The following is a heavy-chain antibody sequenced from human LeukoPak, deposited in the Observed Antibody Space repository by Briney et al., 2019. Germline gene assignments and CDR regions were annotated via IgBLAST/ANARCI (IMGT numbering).Heavy chain of an antibody. CDR2: ISGSGGST. D-gene: IGHD4-11*01. CDR1: GFTFSSYA. Sequence: GGSLRLSCAASGFTFSSYAMSWVRQAPGKGLEWVSGISGSGGSTYYADSVKGRFTIFRDNSKNTLYLQMNSLRAEDTAVYYCAKDRRTVTTEAHDYWGQGTLVTVSS. J-gene: IGHJ4*02. CDR3: AKDRRTVTTEAHDY. V-gene: IGHV3-23*01.